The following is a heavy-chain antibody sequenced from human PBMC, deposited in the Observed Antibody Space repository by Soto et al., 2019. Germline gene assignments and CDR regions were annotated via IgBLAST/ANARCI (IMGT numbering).Heavy chain of an antibody. D-gene: IGHD5-18*01. CDR1: GFTFSDYY. V-gene: IGHV3-11*01. J-gene: IGHJ6*01. CDR2: ISSSGSTI. CDR3: ARERVDTRLFTYHYYYGMDV. Sequence: QVQLVESGGGLVKPGGSLRLSCAASGFTFSDYYMSWIRQAPGEGLEWVSYISSSGSTIYYADSVKGRFTISRDNAKNSLYLQVNSLRAEDTAVYYCARERVDTRLFTYHYYYGMDVWGQGTTVTVSS.